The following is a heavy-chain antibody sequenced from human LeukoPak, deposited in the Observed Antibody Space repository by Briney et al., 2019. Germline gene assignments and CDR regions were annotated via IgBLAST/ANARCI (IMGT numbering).Heavy chain of an antibody. J-gene: IGHJ4*02. CDR2: MNPNSGNT. V-gene: IGHV1-8*01. CDR1: GYTFTSYD. Sequence: VSVKVSCKASGYTFTSYDINWVRQATGQGLEWMGWMNPNSGNTGYAQKFQGRATMTRNTSISTAYMELSSPRSEDTAVYYCARGHLRYFDWLRFGGWSEYYFDYWGQGTLVTVSS. D-gene: IGHD3-9*01. CDR3: ARGHLRYFDWLRFGGWSEYYFDY.